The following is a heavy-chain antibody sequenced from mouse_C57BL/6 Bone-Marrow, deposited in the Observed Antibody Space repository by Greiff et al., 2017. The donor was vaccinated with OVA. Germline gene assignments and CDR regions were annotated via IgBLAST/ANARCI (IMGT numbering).Heavy chain of an antibody. CDR2: ISYDGSN. D-gene: IGHD1-1*01. Sequence: EVQRVESGPGLVKPSQSLSLTCSVTGYSITSGYYWNWIRQFPGNKLEWMGYISYDGSNNYNPSLKNRISITRDTSKNQFFLKLNSVTTEDTATYYCARGATVVDWFAYWGQGTLVTVSA. CDR3: ARGATVVDWFAY. V-gene: IGHV3-6*01. CDR1: GYSITSGYY. J-gene: IGHJ3*01.